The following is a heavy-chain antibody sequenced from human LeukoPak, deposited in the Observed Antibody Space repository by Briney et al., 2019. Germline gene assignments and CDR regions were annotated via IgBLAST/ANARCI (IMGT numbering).Heavy chain of an antibody. J-gene: IGHJ5*02. V-gene: IGHV1-24*01. Sequence: GASLKVSCKVSGYTLTELSMHWVRQAPGKGLEWMGGFDPEDGETIYAQKFQGRVTMTEDTSTDTAYMELSSLRSEDTAVYYCATSPIVVVPAAMRFPNWFDPWGQGTLVTVSS. CDR2: FDPEDGET. D-gene: IGHD2-2*01. CDR1: GYTLTELS. CDR3: ATSPIVVVPAAMRFPNWFDP.